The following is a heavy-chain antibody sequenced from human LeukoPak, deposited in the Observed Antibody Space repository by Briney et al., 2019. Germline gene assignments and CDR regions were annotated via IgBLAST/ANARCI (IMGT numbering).Heavy chain of an antibody. V-gene: IGHV4-61*02. J-gene: IGHJ4*02. Sequence: PSQTLSLTCTVSGGSISSGSYYWSWIRQPAGKGLEWIGRIYTSGSTNYNPSLKSRVTISGDTSKNQFSLRLSSVTAADTAVYYCARASYSYDINGWVPFDYWGQGTLVTVSS. CDR3: ARASYSYDINGWVPFDY. D-gene: IGHD3-22*01. CDR2: IYTSGST. CDR1: GGSISSGSYY.